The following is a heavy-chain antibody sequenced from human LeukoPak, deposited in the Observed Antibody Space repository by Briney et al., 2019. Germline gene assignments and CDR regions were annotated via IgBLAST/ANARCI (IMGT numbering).Heavy chain of an antibody. D-gene: IGHD3-9*01. CDR2: IYYSGST. CDR1: GGSISSGGYY. Sequence: PSQTLSLTCTVSGGSISSGGYYWSWIRQHPGKGLEWIGYIYYSGSTYYNPSLKSRVTISVDTSKNQFSLKLSSVTAADTAVYYCARATYYDILTGFDYWGQGTLVTVSS. J-gene: IGHJ4*02. V-gene: IGHV4-31*03. CDR3: ARATYYDILTGFDY.